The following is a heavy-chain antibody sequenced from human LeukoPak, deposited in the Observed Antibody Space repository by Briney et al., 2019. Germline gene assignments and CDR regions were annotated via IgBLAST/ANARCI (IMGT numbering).Heavy chain of an antibody. Sequence: GSLRLSCTASGFTFGDYAMSWIRQPAGKGLEWIGRIYTSGSTNYNPSLKSRVTMSVDTSKNQFSLKLSSVTAADTAVYYCARRTFGGVIAYWGQGTLVTVSS. D-gene: IGHD3-16*02. V-gene: IGHV4-4*07. CDR1: GFTFGDYA. CDR3: ARRTFGGVIAY. CDR2: IYTSGST. J-gene: IGHJ4*02.